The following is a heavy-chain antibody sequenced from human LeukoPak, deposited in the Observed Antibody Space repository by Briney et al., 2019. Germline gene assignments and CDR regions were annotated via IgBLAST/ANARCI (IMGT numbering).Heavy chain of an antibody. CDR3: ATDKWASDYDSSGYYHFDY. Sequence: ASVKVSCKASGYTFTSYDINWVRQATGQGLEWMGWMNPNSGNTGYAQKFQGRVTMTEDTSTDTAYMELSSLRSEDTAVYYCATDKWASDYDSSGYYHFDYWGQGTLVTVSS. D-gene: IGHD3-22*01. V-gene: IGHV1-8*01. J-gene: IGHJ4*02. CDR2: MNPNSGNT. CDR1: GYTFTSYD.